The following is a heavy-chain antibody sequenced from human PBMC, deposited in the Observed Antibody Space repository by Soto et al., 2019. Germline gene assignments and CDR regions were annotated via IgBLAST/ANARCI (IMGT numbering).Heavy chain of an antibody. CDR2: INPNSGVT. CDR3: ARGVWGSSQELDY. CDR1: WFALTGDF. J-gene: IGHJ4*02. D-gene: IGHD3-16*01. Sequence: SVKVDLKDAWFALTGDFLRWVRQTPGQGLEWMGWINPNSGVTNDAQKFQGRVTMTWDTSIKTAYMELVSLRFDDMAIYYCARGVWGSSQELDYSGQATRVTLYS. V-gene: IGHV1-2*02.